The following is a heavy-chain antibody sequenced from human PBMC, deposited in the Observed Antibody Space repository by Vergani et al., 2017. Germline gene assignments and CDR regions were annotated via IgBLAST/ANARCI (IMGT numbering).Heavy chain of an antibody. CDR2: IYPGDSDT. D-gene: IGHD3-10*01. CDR1: GYSFTSYW. Sequence: EVQLVQSGAEVKTPGESLKISCKGYGYSFTSYWIGWVRQMPGKGLEWMGIIYPGDSDTRYSPSFQGQVTISADKSISTAYLQWSSLKASDTAMYYCARHEVYGSGSYYYYYYGMDVWGQGTTVTVSS. CDR3: ARHEVYGSGSYYYYYYGMDV. V-gene: IGHV5-51*01. J-gene: IGHJ6*02.